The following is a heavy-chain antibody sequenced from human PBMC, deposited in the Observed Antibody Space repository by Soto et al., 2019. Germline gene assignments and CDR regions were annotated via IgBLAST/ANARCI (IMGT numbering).Heavy chain of an antibody. D-gene: IGHD3-10*01. Sequence: VASVKVSCKASGYTFTSYAMHWVRQAPGQRLEWMGWINAGNGNTKYSQKFQGRVTITRDTSASTAYMELSSLRSEDTAVYYCARVIRGAYYNSPLDAWGQGTVVTVSS. V-gene: IGHV1-3*01. CDR1: GYTFTSYA. J-gene: IGHJ5*02. CDR2: INAGNGNT. CDR3: ARVIRGAYYNSPLDA.